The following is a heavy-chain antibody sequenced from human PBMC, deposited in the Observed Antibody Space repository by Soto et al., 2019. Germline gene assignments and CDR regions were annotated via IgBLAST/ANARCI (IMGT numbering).Heavy chain of an antibody. D-gene: IGHD4-17*01. CDR1: GFSFISYS. Sequence: EVLLEESGGGLVQPGGSLRLSCAASGFSFISYSMNWVRETPGKGLEWISYISSSRSTIYYADSVKGRFTISRDSAKNSLYLQMKRLRVDDTAVYCCARYQGGGYCDYTVGYWGQGPLVTVSS. J-gene: IGHJ4*02. CDR2: ISSSRSTI. CDR3: ARYQGGGYCDYTVGY. V-gene: IGHV3-48*01.